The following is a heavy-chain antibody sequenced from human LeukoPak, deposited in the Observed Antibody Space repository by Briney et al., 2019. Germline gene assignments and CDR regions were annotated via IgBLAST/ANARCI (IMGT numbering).Heavy chain of an antibody. CDR3: ARESDRIAVAGTIDY. CDR2: ISAYNGNT. J-gene: IGHJ4*02. V-gene: IGHV1-18*01. CDR1: GYTFTSYG. Sequence: ASVKVSCKASGYTFTSYGISWVRQAPGQGLEWMGWISAYNGNTNYAQKLQGRVTMTTDTSTSTAYMELRSLRSDDTAVYYCARESDRIAVAGTIDYWGQGTLVTVSS. D-gene: IGHD6-19*01.